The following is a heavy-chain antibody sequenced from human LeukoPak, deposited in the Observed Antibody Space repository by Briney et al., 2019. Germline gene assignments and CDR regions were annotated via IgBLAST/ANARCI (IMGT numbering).Heavy chain of an antibody. V-gene: IGHV4-31*03. D-gene: IGHD3-22*01. Sequence: SQTLSLTCTVSGGSISSGGYYWSWIRQHPGKGLEWVGYIYYSGSTYYTPSLKSRVTISVATSKNQFSLKLSSVTAADTAVYYCARASVVVNYYFDYWGQGTLVTVSS. CDR1: GGSISSGGYY. J-gene: IGHJ4*02. CDR2: IYYSGST. CDR3: ARASVVVNYYFDY.